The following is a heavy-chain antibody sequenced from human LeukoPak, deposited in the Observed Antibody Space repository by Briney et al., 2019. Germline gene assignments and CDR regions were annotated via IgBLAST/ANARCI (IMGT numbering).Heavy chain of an antibody. CDR2: INHSGST. CDR1: GGSFSGYC. D-gene: IGHD3-22*01. V-gene: IGHV4-34*01. CDR3: ARLVHYYDSSGYYLVFDY. Sequence: SETLSLTCAVYGGSFSGYCWSWIRQPPGKGLEWIGEINHSGSTNYNPSLKSRVTISVDTSKNQFSLKLSSVTAADTAVYYCARLVHYYDSSGYYLVFDYWGQGTLVTVSS. J-gene: IGHJ4*02.